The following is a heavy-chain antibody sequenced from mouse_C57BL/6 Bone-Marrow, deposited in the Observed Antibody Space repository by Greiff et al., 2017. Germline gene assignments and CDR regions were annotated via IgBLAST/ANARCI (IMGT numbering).Heavy chain of an antibody. D-gene: IGHD1-1*01. Sequence: QVQLQQSGPGLVQPSQSLSITCTVSGFSLTSYGVHWVRQSPGKGLEWLGVIWSGGSTDYNAAFISRLSISKDNSKSQVFFKMNSLQADDTAIYYCARNGGTVDWYFDVWGTGTTVTVSS. CDR2: IWSGGST. J-gene: IGHJ1*03. V-gene: IGHV2-2*01. CDR3: ARNGGTVDWYFDV. CDR1: GFSLTSYG.